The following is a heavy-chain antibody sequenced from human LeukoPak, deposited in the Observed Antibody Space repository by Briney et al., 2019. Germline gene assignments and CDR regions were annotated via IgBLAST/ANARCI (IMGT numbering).Heavy chain of an antibody. CDR2: INTNTGNP. Sequence: AASVKVSCKASGYTFTKYAMNWVRQAPGQGLEWMGWINTNTGNPTYAQGFTGRFVLSLDTSVSTSYLQISSLKAEDTAVYYCARVVAARLNYYYYYMDVWDKGTTVIVSS. D-gene: IGHD6-6*01. CDR3: ARVVAARLNYYYYYMDV. J-gene: IGHJ6*03. V-gene: IGHV7-4-1*02. CDR1: GYTFTKYA.